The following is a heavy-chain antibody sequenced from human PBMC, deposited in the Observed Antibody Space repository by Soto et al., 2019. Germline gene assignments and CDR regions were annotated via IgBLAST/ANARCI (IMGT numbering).Heavy chain of an antibody. Sequence: GGSLRLSCAASGFTVSSNYMSWVRQAPGKGLEWVSVIYSGGSTYYADSVKGRFTISRDNSKNTLYLQMNSLRAEDTAVYYCARNYDFWSGSQPLDYWGQGTLVTVSS. CDR2: IYSGGST. J-gene: IGHJ4*02. V-gene: IGHV3-66*01. CDR1: GFTVSSNY. D-gene: IGHD3-3*01. CDR3: ARNYDFWSGSQPLDY.